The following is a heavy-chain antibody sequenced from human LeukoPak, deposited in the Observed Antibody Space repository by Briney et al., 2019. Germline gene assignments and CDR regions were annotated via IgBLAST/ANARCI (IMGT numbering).Heavy chain of an antibody. CDR1: GGSISSGGYY. V-gene: IGHV4-31*03. Sequence: SETLSLTCTVSGGSISSGGYYWSWTRQHPGKGLEWVGYIYYSGSTYYNTSLKSRVTISVDTSKNQFSLKLSSVTAADTAAYYCARVGISSTDDAFDIWGQGTMVTVSS. J-gene: IGHJ3*02. CDR3: ARVGISSTDDAFDI. CDR2: IYYSGST. D-gene: IGHD1-1*01.